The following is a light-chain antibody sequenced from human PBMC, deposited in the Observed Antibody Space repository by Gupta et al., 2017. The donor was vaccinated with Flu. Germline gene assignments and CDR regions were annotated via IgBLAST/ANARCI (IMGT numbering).Light chain of an antibody. Sequence: VGDRFTITCRASQSMSSYLNWYEQKPGKAPKLLIYAASSWQSGVPSRFSGSGSGKDVTLTISSLQPEDFATYYCQQSYSTPPCTFGQGTKMDIK. CDR3: QQSYSTPPCT. CDR2: AAS. V-gene: IGKV1-39*01. J-gene: IGKJ2*02. CDR1: QSMSSY.